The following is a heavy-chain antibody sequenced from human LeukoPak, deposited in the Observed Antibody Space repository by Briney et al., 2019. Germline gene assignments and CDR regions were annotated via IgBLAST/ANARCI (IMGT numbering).Heavy chain of an antibody. J-gene: IGHJ4*02. V-gene: IGHV4-4*07. CDR2: IYTSGST. CDR1: GGSISSYY. CDR3: ARVERGLYDSNGYTLDY. D-gene: IGHD3-22*01. Sequence: SETLSLTCTVFGGSISSYYWSWIRQPAGKGLEWIGRIYTSGSTNYNPSLKSRVTMSVDTSKNQFSLKLSSVTAADTAVYYCARVERGLYDSNGYTLDYWGQGTLVTVSS.